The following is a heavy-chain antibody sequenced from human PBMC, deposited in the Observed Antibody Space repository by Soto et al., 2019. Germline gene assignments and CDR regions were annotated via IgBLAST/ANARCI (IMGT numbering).Heavy chain of an antibody. CDR2: MNPNSGNT. D-gene: IGHD3-10*01. CDR1: GYTFTSYD. V-gene: IGHV1-8*01. CDR3: ARGGLVRGVIIKLGTLDV. J-gene: IGHJ6*02. Sequence: ASVKVSCKASGYTFTSYDTNWVRQATGQGLEWMGWMNPNSGNTGYAQKFQGRVTMTRNTSISTAYMELSSLRSEDTAVYYCARGGLVRGVIIKLGTLDVWGQGTTFTVSS.